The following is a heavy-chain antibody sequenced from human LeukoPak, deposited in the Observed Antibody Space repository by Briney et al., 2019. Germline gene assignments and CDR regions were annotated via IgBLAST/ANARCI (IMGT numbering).Heavy chain of an antibody. J-gene: IGHJ4*02. Sequence: ASVKVSCKASGGTFSSYAISWVRQAPGQGLEWMGWINPNSGGTNYAQKFQGRVTMTRDTSISTAYMELSRLRSDDTAVYYCARDDSGYDYFTGYRGQGTLVTVSS. CDR3: ARDDSGYDYFTGY. CDR2: INPNSGGT. V-gene: IGHV1-2*02. CDR1: GGTFSSYA. D-gene: IGHD5-12*01.